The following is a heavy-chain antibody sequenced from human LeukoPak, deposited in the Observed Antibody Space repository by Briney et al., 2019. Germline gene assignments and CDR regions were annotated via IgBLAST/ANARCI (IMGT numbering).Heavy chain of an antibody. Sequence: SETLSLTCSLSGGSLNTYYRSWIRQPAGKGLEWLGRIYTSGTTKYNPSLESRVTMSVDTSKNQFSLKLTSVTAADTAVYYCARDRGPVTAFFDYWSQGTLVTVSS. CDR2: IYTSGTT. D-gene: IGHD1-20*01. CDR3: ARDRGPVTAFFDY. J-gene: IGHJ4*02. V-gene: IGHV4-4*07. CDR1: GGSLNTYY.